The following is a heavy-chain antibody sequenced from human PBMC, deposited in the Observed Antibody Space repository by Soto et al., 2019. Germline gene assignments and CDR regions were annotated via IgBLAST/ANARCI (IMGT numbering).Heavy chain of an antibody. Sequence: SETLSLTSAVYGGSFGGYYWSWIRQPPGKGLEWIGEINHSGSTNYNPSLKSRVTISVDTSKNQFSLKLSSVTAADTAVYYCACTGIQLPDSSSSHRDFWFDPWGQGTLVTVSS. CDR1: GGSFGGYY. D-gene: IGHD6-13*01. CDR2: INHSGST. V-gene: IGHV4-34*01. CDR3: ACTGIQLPDSSSSHRDFWFDP. J-gene: IGHJ5*02.